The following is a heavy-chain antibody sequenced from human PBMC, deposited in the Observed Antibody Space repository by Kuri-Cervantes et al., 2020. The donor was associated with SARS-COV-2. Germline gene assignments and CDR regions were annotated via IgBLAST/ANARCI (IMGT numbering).Heavy chain of an antibody. D-gene: IGHD2-21*01. CDR2: ISYDGSNK. CDR1: GFTFSRYA. J-gene: IGHJ4*02. Sequence: LSLTCAASGFTFSRYAMHWVRQAPGKGLEWVAVISYDGSNKDYTASGKGRFTISRVNSQNTLYLQMKSLRTEDTALYYCARDRVGVHDSWGQGTLVTVSS. CDR3: ARDRVGVHDS. V-gene: IGHV3-30-3*01.